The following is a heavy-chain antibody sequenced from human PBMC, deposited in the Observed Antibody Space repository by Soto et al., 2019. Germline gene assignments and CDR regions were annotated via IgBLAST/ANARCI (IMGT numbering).Heavy chain of an antibody. CDR2: IKQDGSEK. CDR3: ARDNPQGTYARGFDY. D-gene: IGHD3-10*01. V-gene: IGHV3-7*03. Sequence: PGGSLRLSCAASGFTFSDYWMTWVRQAPGKGLEWVANIKQDGSEKYYVDSVKGRFTISRDNAKNSLYQQMNSLRAEDTAVYYCARDNPQGTYARGFDYWGQGTPVTVSS. CDR1: GFTFSDYW. J-gene: IGHJ4*02.